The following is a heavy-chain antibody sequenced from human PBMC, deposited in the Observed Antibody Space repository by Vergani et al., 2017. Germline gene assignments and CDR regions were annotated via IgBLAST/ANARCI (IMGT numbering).Heavy chain of an antibody. CDR2: IYYSGST. V-gene: IGHV4-39*07. CDR3: ARGDKLTYYYDSSTFDY. Sequence: QLQLQESGPGLVKPSETLSLTCTVSGGSISSSSYYWGWIRQPPGKGLEWIGGIYYSGSTYYNPSLKSRVTISVDTSKNQFSLKLSSETAADTAVYYCARGDKLTYYYDSSTFDYWGQGTLVTVSS. CDR1: GGSISSSSYY. D-gene: IGHD3-22*01. J-gene: IGHJ4*02.